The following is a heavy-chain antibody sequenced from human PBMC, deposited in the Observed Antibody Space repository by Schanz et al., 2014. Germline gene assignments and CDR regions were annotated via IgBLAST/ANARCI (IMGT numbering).Heavy chain of an antibody. V-gene: IGHV3-23*01. CDR3: ASPSGYSDYGTYFDF. J-gene: IGHJ4*02. CDR2: ISGSGGST. Sequence: VQLLQFGGGVVQPGRSLRLSCAASGFTFSSYAMHWVRQAPGKGLEWVSGISGSGGSTYYADSVKGRFTISRDNSENTLYLQMNSLSADDTAVFYCASPSGYSDYGTYFDFWGQGTLVTVSS. D-gene: IGHD5-12*01. CDR1: GFTFSSYA.